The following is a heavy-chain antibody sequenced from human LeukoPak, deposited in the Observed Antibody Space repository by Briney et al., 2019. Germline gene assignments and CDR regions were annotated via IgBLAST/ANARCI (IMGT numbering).Heavy chain of an antibody. Sequence: ASVKVSCKASGYTLTGYYMHWVRQAPGQGLEWMGWINPNHGDTNYAQKFQDRVSMTRDTSISTAYMELSRLRSDDTAVYYCARLQQLVLDYYYMDVWGKGITVTISS. V-gene: IGHV1-2*02. CDR2: INPNHGDT. J-gene: IGHJ6*03. CDR3: ARLQQLVLDYYYMDV. D-gene: IGHD6-13*01. CDR1: GYTLTGYY.